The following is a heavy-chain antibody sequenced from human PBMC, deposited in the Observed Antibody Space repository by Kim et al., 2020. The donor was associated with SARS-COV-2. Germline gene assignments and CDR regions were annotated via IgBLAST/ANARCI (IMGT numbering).Heavy chain of an antibody. D-gene: IGHD6-19*01. Sequence: GGSLRLSCAASGFTLSSYSMDWVRQAPGKGLEWVSSISGSSNYIYYADSVKGRFTISRDNAKNSLYLQMNSLRAEDTAVYYCARDVAGRVDYWGQGTLVTVSS. CDR3: ARDVAGRVDY. J-gene: IGHJ4*02. CDR2: ISGSSNYI. CDR1: GFTLSSYS. V-gene: IGHV3-21*01.